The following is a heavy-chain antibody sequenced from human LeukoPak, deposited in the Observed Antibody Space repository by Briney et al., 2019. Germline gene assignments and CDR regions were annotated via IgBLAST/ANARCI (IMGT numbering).Heavy chain of an antibody. Sequence: PSETLSLTCTVSGGSISSYYWSWIRQPPGKGLEWIGYIYYSGSTNYNPSLKSRVTISVDTSKNQFSLKLSSVTAADTAVYYWARVESAKGGRCLEWLYNWFDPWGQGTLVTVSS. V-gene: IGHV4-59*01. CDR1: GGSISSYY. D-gene: IGHD3-3*01. CDR2: IYYSGST. CDR3: ARVESAKGGRCLEWLYNWFDP. J-gene: IGHJ5*02.